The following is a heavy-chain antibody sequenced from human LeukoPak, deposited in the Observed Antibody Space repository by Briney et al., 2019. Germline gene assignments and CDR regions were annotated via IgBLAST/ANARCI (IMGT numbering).Heavy chain of an antibody. CDR2: IYYSGST. Sequence: PSETLSLTCTVSGGSISSSSYYWGWIRQPPGKGLEWIGSIYYSGSTYYNPSLKSRVSISVDTSKNQFSLKLSSVTAADTAVYYCARIRAAPDYYDSSWIRSLRFDPWGQGTLVTVSS. CDR3: ARIRAAPDYYDSSWIRSLRFDP. J-gene: IGHJ5*02. V-gene: IGHV4-39*01. CDR1: GGSISSSSYY. D-gene: IGHD3-22*01.